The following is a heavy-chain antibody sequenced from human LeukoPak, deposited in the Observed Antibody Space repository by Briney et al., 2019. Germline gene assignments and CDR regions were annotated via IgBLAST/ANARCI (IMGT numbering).Heavy chain of an antibody. CDR3: ARDWGVGGRPGYMDV. V-gene: IGHV4-59*01. J-gene: IGHJ6*03. Sequence: SETLSLTCTVSGGSISNKYWSWIRQPPGKGLEWIGYIYYSGSTNYNPSLKSRVTILVDTSKNQFSLKLSSVTAADAAVYFCARDWGVGGRPGYMDVWGKGTTVTVSS. CDR1: GGSISNKY. CDR2: IYYSGST. D-gene: IGHD6-6*01.